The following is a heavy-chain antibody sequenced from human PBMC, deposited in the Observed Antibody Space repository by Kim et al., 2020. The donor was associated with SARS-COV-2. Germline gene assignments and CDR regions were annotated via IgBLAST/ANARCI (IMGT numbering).Heavy chain of an antibody. J-gene: IGHJ4*02. CDR1: GYTFTSYG. V-gene: IGHV1-18*01. CDR2: ISAYNGNT. Sequence: ASVKVSCKASGYTFTSYGISWVRQAPGQGLEWMGWISAYNGNTNYAQKLQGRVTMTTDTSTSTAYMELRSLRSDDTAVYYCASNPLAAAAGRGRVYWGQGTLVTVSS. CDR3: ASNPLAAAAGRGRVY. D-gene: IGHD6-13*01.